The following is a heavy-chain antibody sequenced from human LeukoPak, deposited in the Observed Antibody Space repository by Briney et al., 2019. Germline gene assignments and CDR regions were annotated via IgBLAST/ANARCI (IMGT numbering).Heavy chain of an antibody. J-gene: IGHJ4*02. Sequence: GGSLRLSCAASGFTFSSYEMNWVRQAPGKGLEWVSYISSSGSTIYYADSVKGRFTISRDNAKNSLYLQMNSLRAEDTAVYYCARGEAYYGSGSYQIDYWGQGTLVTVSS. CDR1: GFTFSSYE. CDR3: ARGEAYYGSGSYQIDY. V-gene: IGHV3-48*03. CDR2: ISSSGSTI. D-gene: IGHD3-10*01.